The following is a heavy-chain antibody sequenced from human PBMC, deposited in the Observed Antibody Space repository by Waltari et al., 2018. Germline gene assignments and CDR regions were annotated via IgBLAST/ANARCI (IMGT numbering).Heavy chain of an antibody. D-gene: IGHD3-3*01. CDR2: INHSGST. CDR3: ARATMTFTIFGVAERLDYFDY. J-gene: IGHJ4*02. Sequence: QVQLQQWGAGLLKPSETLSLTCAVYGGSFSGYYWSWIRTPPGKGLEWIGEINHSGSTNYNPSLKSRVTISVDTSKNQFSLKLSSVTAADTAVYYCARATMTFTIFGVAERLDYFDYWGQGTLVTVSS. V-gene: IGHV4-34*01. CDR1: GGSFSGYY.